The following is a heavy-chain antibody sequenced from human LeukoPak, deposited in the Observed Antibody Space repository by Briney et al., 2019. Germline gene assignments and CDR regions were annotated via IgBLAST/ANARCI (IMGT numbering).Heavy chain of an antibody. CDR3: ARGSGDYGHYYYYYMDV. Sequence: SQTLSLTCAISGDSVSSNSAAWNWIRQSPSRGLEWLGRTYYRSKWYNDYAVSVKSRITINPDTSKSQFSLQLNSVTPEDTAVYYCARGSGDYGHYYYYYMDVWGKGTTVTISS. J-gene: IGHJ6*03. CDR2: TYYRSKWYN. CDR1: GDSVSSNSAA. D-gene: IGHD4-17*01. V-gene: IGHV6-1*01.